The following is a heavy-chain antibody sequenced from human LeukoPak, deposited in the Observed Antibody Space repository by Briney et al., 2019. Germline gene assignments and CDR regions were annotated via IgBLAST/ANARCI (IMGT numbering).Heavy chain of an antibody. CDR1: GYTFTSYG. CDR2: ICAYNGNT. J-gene: IGHJ4*02. D-gene: IGHD3-22*01. CDR3: ALSPTGYYYDSSGCYDY. V-gene: IGHV1-18*01. Sequence: ASVKVSCKASGYTFTSYGISWVRQAPGQGLEWMRWICAYNGNTNYAQKLQGRVTMTTDTSTSTAYMELRSLRSDDTAVYYCALSPTGYYYDSSGCYDYWGQGTLVTVSS.